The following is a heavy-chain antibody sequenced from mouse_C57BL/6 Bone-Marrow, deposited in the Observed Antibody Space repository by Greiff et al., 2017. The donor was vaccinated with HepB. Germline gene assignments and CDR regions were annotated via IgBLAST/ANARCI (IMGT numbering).Heavy chain of an antibody. V-gene: IGHV5-17*01. Sequence: EVKVVESGGGLVKPGGSLKLSCAASGFTFSDYGMHWVRQAPEKGLEWVAYISSGSSTIYYADTVKGRFTISRDNAKNTLFLQMTSLRSEDTAMYYCARQGYDEDWFAYWGQGTLVTVSA. CDR3: ARQGYDEDWFAY. D-gene: IGHD2-2*01. CDR2: ISSGSSTI. J-gene: IGHJ3*01. CDR1: GFTFSDYG.